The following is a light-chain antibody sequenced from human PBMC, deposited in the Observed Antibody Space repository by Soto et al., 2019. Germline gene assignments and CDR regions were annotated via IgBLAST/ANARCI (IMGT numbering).Light chain of an antibody. CDR1: SSNIGAGYD. V-gene: IGLV1-40*01. CDR3: QSYDSSLSGVV. J-gene: IGLJ2*01. CDR2: GNS. Sequence: QSVLTQPPSVSGAPGQRVTISCTGSSSNIGAGYDVHWYQQLPGTAPKLLIYGNSNRPSGVPDRFSCSKSGTSASLALTGLQAEDEADYYCQSYDSSLSGVVFGGGTKLTVL.